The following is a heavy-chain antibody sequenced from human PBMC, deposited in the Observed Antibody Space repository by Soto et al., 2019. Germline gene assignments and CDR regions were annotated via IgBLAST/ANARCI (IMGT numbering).Heavy chain of an antibody. Sequence: QLQESGPGLVKSSQTLSLTCTVSGDSISTPEFFWAWVRQPPGRGLEWIGYIFHTGSTYQNPSPQSRLTMSIDTSKGQFSLNLSSVTAADTATYYCARDSTMTSARRGLDVWGQGITVTVSS. J-gene: IGHJ6*02. D-gene: IGHD6-25*01. CDR2: IFHTGST. CDR3: ARDSTMTSARRGLDV. CDR1: GDSISTPEFF. V-gene: IGHV4-31*03.